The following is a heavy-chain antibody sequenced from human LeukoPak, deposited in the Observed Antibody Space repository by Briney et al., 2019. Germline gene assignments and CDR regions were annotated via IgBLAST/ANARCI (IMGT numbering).Heavy chain of an antibody. CDR1: GFTFSTYA. J-gene: IGHJ1*01. CDR2: ISGTGGTT. Sequence: GGSLRLSCAASGFTFSTYAMSWVRQAPGKGLEWVSSISGTGGTTYYAESVKGRFTISRDNSKNTLYLEMKSLRAEDTAVYYCAREITPARHWGQGTLVTVSS. D-gene: IGHD1-14*01. V-gene: IGHV3-23*01. CDR3: AREITPARH.